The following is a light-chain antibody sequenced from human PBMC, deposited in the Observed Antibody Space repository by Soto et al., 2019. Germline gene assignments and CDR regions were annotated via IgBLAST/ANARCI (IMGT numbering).Light chain of an antibody. CDR2: TNN. Sequence: QSVLTQPPSASGTPGQRVTISCSGSSSNIGSNTVNWYQQLPGTAPKLLIYTNNQRPSGVPDRFSGSKSGTSASLAISGLQSEDEADYYCASGDDSLKAQVVFGGGTKLTVL. CDR3: ASGDDSLKAQVV. J-gene: IGLJ2*01. V-gene: IGLV1-44*01. CDR1: SSNIGSNT.